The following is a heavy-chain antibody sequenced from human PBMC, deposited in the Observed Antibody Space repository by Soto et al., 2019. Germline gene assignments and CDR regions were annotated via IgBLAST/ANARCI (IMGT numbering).Heavy chain of an antibody. CDR2: IIPIFGTA. D-gene: IGHD3-3*01. Sequence: QVQLVQSGAEVKKPGSSVKVSCKASGGTFSSYAISWVRQAPGQGLEWMGGIIPIFGTANYAQKFQGRVTITADKSTSTAYMELSSLRSEDTDVYYCARDGYYEPEIAYGMDVWGQGTTVTVSS. CDR3: ARDGYYEPEIAYGMDV. V-gene: IGHV1-69*06. CDR1: GGTFSSYA. J-gene: IGHJ6*02.